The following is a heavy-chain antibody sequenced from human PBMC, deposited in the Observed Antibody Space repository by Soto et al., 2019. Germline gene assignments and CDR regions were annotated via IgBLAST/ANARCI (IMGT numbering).Heavy chain of an antibody. CDR3: GKVGRIAAPGTWFDP. CDR2: IHYTGSA. V-gene: IGHV4-59*12. J-gene: IGHJ5*01. D-gene: IGHD6-13*01. CDR1: AGPISGSY. Sequence: SETLSLTCTVSAGPISGSYWGWIRQSPGRELELVAYIHYTGSASYNPSLKRRVTMSIDTSKKKFSLKVNSVTTADTDVYYCGKVGRIAAPGTWFDPWGQGILVTVSS.